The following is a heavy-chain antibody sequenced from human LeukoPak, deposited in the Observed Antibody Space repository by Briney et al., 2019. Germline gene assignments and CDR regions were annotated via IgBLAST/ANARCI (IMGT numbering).Heavy chain of an antibody. D-gene: IGHD2-15*01. CDR3: ARGVGTSWFDP. V-gene: IGHV1-2*02. CDR2: MNSKTGGT. Sequence: ASVKVSCKASQYTLTDYYIHWVRQAPGQGLEWMGWMNSKTGGTNSAQMFQDRVTMTRDTSINTAFMEVKRLTTDDTAVYYCARGVGTSWFDPWGQGTPVTVSS. CDR1: QYTLTDYY. J-gene: IGHJ5*02.